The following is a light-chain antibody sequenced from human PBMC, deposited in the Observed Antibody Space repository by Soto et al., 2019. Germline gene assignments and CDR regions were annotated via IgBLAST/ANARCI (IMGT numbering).Light chain of an antibody. Sequence: QSALTQPASVSGSPGQSITISCTGTSSDVGGFNYVSWYQQHPDKAPKLMMYDVTNRPSGVSYRFSGSKSGNTASLTISGHQAEDEADYYCNSYTSSSTYVFGTGTKLTVL. CDR3: NSYTSSSTYV. CDR1: SSDVGGFNY. CDR2: DVT. V-gene: IGLV2-14*03. J-gene: IGLJ1*01.